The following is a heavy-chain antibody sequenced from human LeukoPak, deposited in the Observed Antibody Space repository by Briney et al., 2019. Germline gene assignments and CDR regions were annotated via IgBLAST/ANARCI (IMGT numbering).Heavy chain of an antibody. CDR1: GGSISSYY. V-gene: IGHV4-59*08. Sequence: PSETLSLTCTVSGGSISSYYWSWIRQPPGKGLEWIGYIYYSGSTNYNPSLKSRVTISVDTSKNQFSLKLSSVTAADTAVCYCARAEYSGSLDYWGQGTLVTVSS. J-gene: IGHJ4*02. D-gene: IGHD1-26*01. CDR2: IYYSGST. CDR3: ARAEYSGSLDY.